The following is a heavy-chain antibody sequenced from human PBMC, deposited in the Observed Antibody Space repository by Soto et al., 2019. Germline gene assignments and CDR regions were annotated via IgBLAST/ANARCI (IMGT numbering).Heavy chain of an antibody. CDR1: GFTFSNYA. CDR3: GKTDCSSISCYTVDY. D-gene: IGHD2-2*02. Sequence: GGSLRLSCAGSGFTFSNYAMSWVRQAPGKGLEWVSNINSSGDSTYYADSVKGRFTISRDNSKNTLYLQMNSLRAEDTAVYYCGKTDCSSISCYTVDYWGQGTLVTVSS. J-gene: IGHJ4*02. CDR2: INSSGDST. V-gene: IGHV3-23*01.